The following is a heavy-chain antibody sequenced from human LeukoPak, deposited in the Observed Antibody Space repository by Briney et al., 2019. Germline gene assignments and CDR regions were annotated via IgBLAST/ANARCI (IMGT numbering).Heavy chain of an antibody. D-gene: IGHD1-14*01. CDR3: ARRTAKWNHRSPECDP. V-gene: IGHV4-59*08. Sequence: SETLSLTCTVSGGPISGYYWSWIRQPPGKGLEWLGDIYFGGTTYFKTSLEGRVTISLHTSTNQFSLNLTSVTAADTAEYFCARRTAKWNHRSPECDPWGQGTLVSVSS. CDR2: IYFGGTT. J-gene: IGHJ5*01. CDR1: GGPISGYY.